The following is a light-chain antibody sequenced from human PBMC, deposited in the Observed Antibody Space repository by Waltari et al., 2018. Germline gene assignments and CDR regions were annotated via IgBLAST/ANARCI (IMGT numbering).Light chain of an antibody. CDR3: QQRTYWLFT. CDR2: DAS. V-gene: IGKV3-11*01. Sequence: EVVFTQPPATLSSSPGERATLSCRASQSVTNNLAWYQQKPGQAPRLLIYDASNRAAGIPARFSGSGFGTDFTLTINSLEPEDSAVYYCQQRTYWLFTFGPGTRVDI. J-gene: IGKJ3*01. CDR1: QSVTNN.